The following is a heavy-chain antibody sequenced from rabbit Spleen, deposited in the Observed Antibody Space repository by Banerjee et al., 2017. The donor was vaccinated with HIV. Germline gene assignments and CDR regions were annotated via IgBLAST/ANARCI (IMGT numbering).Heavy chain of an antibody. CDR2: IAGGSSGFT. J-gene: IGHJ6*01. CDR1: GFSFSNKAV. V-gene: IGHV1S45*01. CDR3: ARDTASSFSSYGMDL. D-gene: IGHD6-1*01. Sequence: QEQLEESGGDLVKPEGSLTLTCTASGFSFSNKAVMCWVRQAPGKGLEWISCIAGGSSGFTYSATWAKGRFTISKASSTTVTLQMTSLTVADTATYFCARDTASSFSSYGMDLWGQGPSSPS.